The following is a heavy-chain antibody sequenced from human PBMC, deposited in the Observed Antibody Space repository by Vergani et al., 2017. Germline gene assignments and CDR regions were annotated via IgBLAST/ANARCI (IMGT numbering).Heavy chain of an antibody. CDR1: GGSISSSSYY. Sequence: QLQLQESGPGLVKPSETLSLTCTVSGGSISSSSYYWGWLRQPPGKGLEWIGSIYYSGSTYYNPSLKSRVTMSVDKSRNQFSLTLNSVTATDTAIYFCARVNTETNGHLYYYYYMDVWGQGTAVTVS. D-gene: IGHD4-11*01. CDR2: IYYSGST. V-gene: IGHV4-39*07. J-gene: IGHJ6*03. CDR3: ARVNTETNGHLYYYYYMDV.